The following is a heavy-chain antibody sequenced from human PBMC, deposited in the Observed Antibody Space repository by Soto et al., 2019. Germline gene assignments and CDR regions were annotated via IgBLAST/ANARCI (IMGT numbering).Heavy chain of an antibody. J-gene: IGHJ6*02. D-gene: IGHD6-19*01. CDR2: IYYTGST. V-gene: IGHV4-31*03. CDR1: GGSISSGGYY. Sequence: TLSLTCTVSGGSISSGGYYWSWIRQHPGKGLEWIGNIYYTGSTHYDPSLKSRITISLDTSKNQISLKLSSVTAADTAVYYCASSPVTGIYYAMDVWGQGTTVTVSS. CDR3: ASSPVTGIYYAMDV.